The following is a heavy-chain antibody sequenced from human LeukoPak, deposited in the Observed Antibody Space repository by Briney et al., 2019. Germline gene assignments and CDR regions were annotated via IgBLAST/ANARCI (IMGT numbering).Heavy chain of an antibody. D-gene: IGHD2-8*01. Sequence: GGSLTLSCAASGFTFVIHDMSWVRQVPGKGLEWVSEISPDGCTTHNLASVRGGFIISRDNSENTLYLQMNSLRAEDTAVYYCAGIHYWTKWGQGTLVTVPS. CDR1: GFTFVIHD. CDR2: ISPDGCTT. CDR3: AGIHYWTK. J-gene: IGHJ4*02. V-gene: IGHV3-23*01.